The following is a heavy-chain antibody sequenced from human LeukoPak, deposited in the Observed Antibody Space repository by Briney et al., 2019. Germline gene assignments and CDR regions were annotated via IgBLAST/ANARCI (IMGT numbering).Heavy chain of an antibody. CDR3: ARHRYYYDSSGYYYQP. J-gene: IGHJ5*02. CDR1: GGSFSGYY. D-gene: IGHD3-22*01. V-gene: IGHV4-34*01. Sequence: SETLSLTCAVYGGSFSGYYWSWIRQPPGKGLEWIGEINHSGSTNYNSLKSRVAISVDTSKNQFSLRLSSVTAADTAVYYCARHRYYYDSSGYYYQPWGQGTLVTVSS. CDR2: INHSGST.